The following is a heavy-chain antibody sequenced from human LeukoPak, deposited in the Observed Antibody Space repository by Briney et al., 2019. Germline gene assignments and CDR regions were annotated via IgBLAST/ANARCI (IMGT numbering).Heavy chain of an antibody. CDR3: ARVAAMAEGYYYYYMDV. V-gene: IGHV4-38-2*02. D-gene: IGHD5-18*01. Sequence: SETLSLTCTVSGYSISSGYYWGWIRQPPGKGLEWIGSIYHCGSTYYNPSLRSRVTISVDTSKNQFSLKLSSVTAADTAVYYCARVAAMAEGYYYYYMDVWGKGTTVTVSS. CDR1: GYSISSGYY. CDR2: IYHCGST. J-gene: IGHJ6*03.